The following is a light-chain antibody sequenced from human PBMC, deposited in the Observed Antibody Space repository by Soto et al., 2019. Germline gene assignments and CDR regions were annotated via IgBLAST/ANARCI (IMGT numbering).Light chain of an antibody. J-gene: IGLJ3*02. CDR2: DVS. CDR3: SSYTSSSALVV. V-gene: IGLV2-14*01. CDR1: SSDVGAYNY. Sequence: QSALTQPASVSGSPGQSITISCTGTSSDVGAYNYISWYQQHPGKAPKLMIYDVSNRPSGVSNRFSGSKSGNTASLPISGLQAEDEADYYCSSYTSSSALVVFGGGTKLTVL.